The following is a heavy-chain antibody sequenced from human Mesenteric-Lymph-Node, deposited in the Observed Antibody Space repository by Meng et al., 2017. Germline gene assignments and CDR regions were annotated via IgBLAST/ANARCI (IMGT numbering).Heavy chain of an antibody. J-gene: IGHJ3*02. CDR1: GFTFSSYS. D-gene: IGHD3-22*01. CDR3: AREYRPTYYYDSSGYSGDAFDI. Sequence: GESLKISCAASGFTFSSYSMNWVRQAPGKGLEWVSSISSSSSYIYYADSVKGRFTISRDNSKNTLYLQMNSLRAEDTAVYYCAREYRPTYYYDSSGYSGDAFDIWGQGTMVTV. CDR2: ISSSSSYI. V-gene: IGHV3-21*01.